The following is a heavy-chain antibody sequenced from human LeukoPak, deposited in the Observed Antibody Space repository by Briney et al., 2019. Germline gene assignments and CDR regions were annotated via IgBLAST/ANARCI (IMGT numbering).Heavy chain of an antibody. Sequence: SSETLSLTCDVSGYSINFGHLWGWIRQSPGKGLEWIASINHSGRTYYTPSLKSRVTISVDTLKNHFSLKVTSVTAEDTAIYFFSKESSAVAHSMVWDWVDPWGQGTLVTVFS. CDR2: INHSGRT. J-gene: IGHJ5*02. V-gene: IGHV4-38-2*02. CDR1: GYSINFGHL. CDR3: SKESSAVAHSMVWDWVDP. D-gene: IGHD3-10*01.